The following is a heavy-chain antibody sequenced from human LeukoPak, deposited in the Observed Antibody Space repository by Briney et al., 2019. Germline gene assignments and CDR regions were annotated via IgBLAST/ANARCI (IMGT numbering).Heavy chain of an antibody. CDR3: ARGMVVKFPYMDV. J-gene: IGHJ6*03. Sequence: SETPSLTCAVYGESFSAFSWNWLRQSPGRGLEWIGEISHRGRTTYNPSLNSRVIISVDASKNQFSLNLTSVTAADTAVYYCARGMVVKFPYMDVWGQGATVTVSS. CDR1: GESFSAFS. V-gene: IGHV4-34*01. D-gene: IGHD3-22*01. CDR2: ISHRGRT.